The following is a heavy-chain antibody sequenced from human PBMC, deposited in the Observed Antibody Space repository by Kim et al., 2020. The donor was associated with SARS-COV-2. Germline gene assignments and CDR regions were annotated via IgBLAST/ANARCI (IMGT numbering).Heavy chain of an antibody. Sequence: GGSLRLSCAASGFTFSSYSMNWVRQAPGKGLEWVSYISSSSSTIYYADSVKGRFTISRDNAKNSLYLQMNSLRDEDTAVYYCARVQFSGSIHWFDPWGQGPLVTVSS. CDR3: ARVQFSGSIHWFDP. CDR1: GFTFSSYS. CDR2: ISSSSSTI. V-gene: IGHV3-48*02. D-gene: IGHD1-26*01. J-gene: IGHJ5*02.